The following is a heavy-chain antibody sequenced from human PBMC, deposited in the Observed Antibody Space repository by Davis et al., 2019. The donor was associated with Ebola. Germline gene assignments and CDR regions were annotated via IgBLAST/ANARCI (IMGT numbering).Heavy chain of an antibody. J-gene: IGHJ4*02. Sequence: GESLKISCAASGFTFSSYEMNWVRQAPGKGLEWVSYISSSGSTIYYADSVKGRFTISRDNAKNSLYLQMNSLRDEDTAVFYCARGRTVTNYVDYWGPGILVTVSS. CDR1: GFTFSSYE. CDR3: ARGRTVTNYVDY. CDR2: ISSSGSTI. D-gene: IGHD4-17*01. V-gene: IGHV3-48*03.